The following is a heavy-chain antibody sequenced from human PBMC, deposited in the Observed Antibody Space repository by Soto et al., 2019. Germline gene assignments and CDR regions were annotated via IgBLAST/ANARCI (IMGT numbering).Heavy chain of an antibody. V-gene: IGHV3-23*01. CDR1: GFTFSSYA. CDR2: ISGSGGST. Sequence: PGGSLRLSCAASGFTFSSYAMSWVRQAPGKGLEWVSAISGSGGSTYYADSVKGRFTISRDNSKNTLYLQMNSLRAEDTAVYYCAKPLYDIRRGPYYGRDVWAKGPTVTVSS. J-gene: IGHJ6*04. CDR3: AKPLYDIRRGPYYGRDV. D-gene: IGHD2-8*01.